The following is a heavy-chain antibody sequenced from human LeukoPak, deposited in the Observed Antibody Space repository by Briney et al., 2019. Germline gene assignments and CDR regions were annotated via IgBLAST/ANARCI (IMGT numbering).Heavy chain of an antibody. CDR1: GGSFSGYY. CDR2: INHSGST. CDR3: ARHRHWARWFDP. Sequence: PSETLSLTCAVYGGSFSGYYWSWIRQPPGKGLEWIGEINHSGSTNYNPSLKSRVTISVDTSKNQFSLKLSSVTAADTAVYYCARHRHWARWFDPWGQGTLVTVSS. J-gene: IGHJ5*02. V-gene: IGHV4-34*01. D-gene: IGHD3-16*01.